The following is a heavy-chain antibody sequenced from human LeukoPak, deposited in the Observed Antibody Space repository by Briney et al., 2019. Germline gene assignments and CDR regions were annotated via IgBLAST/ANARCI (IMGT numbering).Heavy chain of an antibody. D-gene: IGHD5/OR15-5a*01. Sequence: ASVKVSCKASGYTFTSYDINWVRQATGQGLEWMGWMNPNSGNTGYAQKFQGRVTITRNTSISTAYMELSSLRSEETAVYYCARGDHVRIYAESAFDIWGQGTMVTVSS. CDR3: ARGDHVRIYAESAFDI. V-gene: IGHV1-8*03. J-gene: IGHJ3*02. CDR1: GYTFTSYD. CDR2: MNPNSGNT.